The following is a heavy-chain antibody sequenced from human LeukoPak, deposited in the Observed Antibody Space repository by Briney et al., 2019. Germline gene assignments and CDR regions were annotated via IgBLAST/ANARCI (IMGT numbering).Heavy chain of an antibody. CDR2: MSPSGRTI. J-gene: IGHJ3*02. CDR1: GFTLVNSS. V-gene: IGHV3-11*01. Sequence: GGSLRLSVPAPGFTLVNSSIIGFGRAPGRGLEWLSYMSPSGRTIYYADSVKGRFTIPRDGAMNSLSLQMNSLRAEDTAVYYCARDSNGAFDIWGQGTMVTVSS. CDR3: ARDSNGAFDI.